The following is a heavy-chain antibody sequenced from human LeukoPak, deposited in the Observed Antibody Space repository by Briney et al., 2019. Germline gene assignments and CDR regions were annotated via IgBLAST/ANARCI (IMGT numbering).Heavy chain of an antibody. CDR1: GFTFSSYA. V-gene: IGHV3-30-3*01. CDR2: MAYGGTYK. Sequence: GGSLRLSWAASGFTFSSYAMHWVRQAPGKGLGWVAVMAYGGTYKYYADSVKGRFTISRDNSKNTVYLQMNSLRGEDTAVYYCARSRGSPNSGEDAFDIWGQGTVVTVSS. D-gene: IGHD2-15*01. J-gene: IGHJ3*02. CDR3: ARSRGSPNSGEDAFDI.